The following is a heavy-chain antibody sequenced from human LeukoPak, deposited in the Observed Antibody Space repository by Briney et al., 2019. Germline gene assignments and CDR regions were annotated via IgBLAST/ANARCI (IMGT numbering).Heavy chain of an antibody. J-gene: IGHJ6*03. V-gene: IGHV4-59*01. D-gene: IGHD6-13*01. Sequence: SETLSLTCTVSGGSISSYYWSWTRQPPGKGLEWIGYIYYSGSTNYNPSLKSRVTISVDTSKNQFSLKLSSVTAADTAVYYCARYSSSWYSTYYYYYYMDVWGKGTTVTISS. CDR1: GGSISSYY. CDR2: IYYSGST. CDR3: ARYSSSWYSTYYYYYYMDV.